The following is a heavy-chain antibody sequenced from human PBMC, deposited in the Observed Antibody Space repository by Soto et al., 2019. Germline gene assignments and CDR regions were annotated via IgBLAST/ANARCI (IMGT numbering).Heavy chain of an antibody. J-gene: IGHJ4*02. CDR2: ISSGGST. V-gene: IGHV3-23*01. Sequence: EVQLLESGGGLVQPEGSLRLSCVASGFTFTSYAMGWVRQAPGKGLEWVSVISSGGSTYYAGSVRGRFNISRDNSKDTLSLQMNSLRAEDTAVYYCAKRRGAGGHFDYWGQGALVTVSS. D-gene: IGHD2-15*01. CDR1: GFTFTSYA. CDR3: AKRRGAGGHFDY.